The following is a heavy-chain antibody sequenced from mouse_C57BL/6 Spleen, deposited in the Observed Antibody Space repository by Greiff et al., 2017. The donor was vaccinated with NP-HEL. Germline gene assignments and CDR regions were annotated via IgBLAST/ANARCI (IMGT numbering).Heavy chain of an antibody. D-gene: IGHD2-3*01. V-gene: IGHV1-39*01. Sequence: EVQLQESGPELVKPGASVKISCKASGYSFTDYNMNWVKQSNGKSLEWIGVINPNYGTTSYNQKFKGKATLTVDQSSSTAYMQLSSLTSEDSAVYYCARSGDDGYYFPFAYWGQGTLVTVSA. CDR1: GYSFTDYN. CDR3: ARSGDDGYYFPFAY. J-gene: IGHJ3*01. CDR2: INPNYGTT.